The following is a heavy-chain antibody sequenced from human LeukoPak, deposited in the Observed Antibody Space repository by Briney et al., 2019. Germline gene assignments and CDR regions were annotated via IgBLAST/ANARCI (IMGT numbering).Heavy chain of an antibody. CDR3: ARALGAPDQLLGTHYYAMDV. Sequence: ASVKLSCEASGGTFSSYAISWVRQAPGQGLEWMGGIIPIFGTANYAQKFQGRVTITADESTSTAYMELSSLRSEDTAVYYCARALGAPDQLLGTHYYAMDVWGKGTTVTVSS. J-gene: IGHJ6*04. V-gene: IGHV1-69*13. D-gene: IGHD2-2*01. CDR2: IIPIFGTA. CDR1: GGTFSSYA.